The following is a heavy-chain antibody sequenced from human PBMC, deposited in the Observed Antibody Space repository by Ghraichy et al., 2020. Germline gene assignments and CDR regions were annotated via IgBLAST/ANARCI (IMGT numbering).Heavy chain of an antibody. CDR3: ARSSAYLPSSPQDFDY. V-gene: IGHV1-18*01. D-gene: IGHD3-22*01. J-gene: IGHJ4*02. CDR2: ISTYNGNT. Sequence: ASVKVSCKASGYTFTTYGISWVRQAPGQGLEWMGWISTYNGNTNYAQILQGRVTMTTDTSTSTAYMELRSLRSDDTAIFYCARSSAYLPSSPQDFDYWGQGTLVTVSS. CDR1: GYTFTTYG.